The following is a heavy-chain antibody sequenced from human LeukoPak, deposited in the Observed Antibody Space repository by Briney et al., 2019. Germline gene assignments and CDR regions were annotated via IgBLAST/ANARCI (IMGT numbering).Heavy chain of an antibody. V-gene: IGHV3-23*01. CDR3: AKNWDDYDSSGPIDH. Sequence: GGSLRLSCAASGFTFSSYAMSWVRQAPGRGLEWVSAISGSGGSTYYADSVKGRLTISRDNSKNTVDLQMYSLRAEDTAVYYCAKNWDDYDSSGPIDHWGQGALVTVSS. CDR2: ISGSGGST. J-gene: IGHJ4*02. CDR1: GFTFSSYA. D-gene: IGHD3-22*01.